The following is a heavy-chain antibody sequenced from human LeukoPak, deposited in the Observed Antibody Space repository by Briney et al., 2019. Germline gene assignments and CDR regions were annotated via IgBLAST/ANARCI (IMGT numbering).Heavy chain of an antibody. V-gene: IGHV3-74*01. J-gene: IGHJ3*02. Sequence: PGGSLRLSCTASGFTFSSYAMHWVRQAPGKGLVWVSRINSDGSSTSYADSVKGRFTISRDNAKNTLYLQMNSLRAEDTAVYYCARDLGIAVQGAFDIWGQGTMVTVSS. CDR3: ARDLGIAVQGAFDI. D-gene: IGHD6-19*01. CDR2: INSDGSST. CDR1: GFTFSSYA.